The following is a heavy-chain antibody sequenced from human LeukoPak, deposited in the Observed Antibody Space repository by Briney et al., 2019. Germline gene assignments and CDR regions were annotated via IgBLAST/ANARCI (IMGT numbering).Heavy chain of an antibody. V-gene: IGHV4-39*01. Sequence: SETLSLTCTVSGGSISSSSYYWGWIRQPPGKGLEWIGSIYYSGSTYYNPSLKSRVTISVDTSKNQFSLKLSSVTAADTAVYYCARGWGFFDYWGQGTLVTVSS. J-gene: IGHJ4*02. D-gene: IGHD3-16*01. CDR3: ARGWGFFDY. CDR2: IYYSGST. CDR1: GGSISSSSYY.